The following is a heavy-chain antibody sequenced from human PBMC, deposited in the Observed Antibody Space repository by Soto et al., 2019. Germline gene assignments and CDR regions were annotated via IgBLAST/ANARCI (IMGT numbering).Heavy chain of an antibody. Sequence: ASVKVSCKASGYTFTSYDINWVRQATGQGLEWMGWMNPNSGNTGYAQKFQGRVTMTRNTSISTAYMELSSLRSEDTAVYYCARGRGVTYYYGSGSYPYWYFALWGRGTLVTVSS. CDR3: ARGRGVTYYYGSGSYPYWYFAL. J-gene: IGHJ2*01. D-gene: IGHD3-10*01. V-gene: IGHV1-8*01. CDR2: MNPNSGNT. CDR1: GYTFTSYD.